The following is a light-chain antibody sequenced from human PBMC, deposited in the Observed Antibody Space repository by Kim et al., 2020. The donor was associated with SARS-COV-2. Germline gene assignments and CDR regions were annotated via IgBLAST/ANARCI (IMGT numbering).Light chain of an antibody. Sequence: QSITISCTGTSSDVGSYNRVSLYQQHPGKAPKLMIYEVSKRPSGVSNRFSGSKSGNTASLTISGLQAEDEADYYCCSYAGSSTYVVFGGGTQLTVL. CDR2: EVS. CDR3: CSYAGSSTYVV. CDR1: SSDVGSYNR. J-gene: IGLJ2*01. V-gene: IGLV2-23*02.